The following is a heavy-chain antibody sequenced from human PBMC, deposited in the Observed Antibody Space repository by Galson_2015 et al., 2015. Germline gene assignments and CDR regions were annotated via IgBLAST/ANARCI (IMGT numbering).Heavy chain of an antibody. D-gene: IGHD3-10*01. V-gene: IGHV1-69*13. J-gene: IGHJ6*02. CDR1: GGTFSSYA. CDR3: ASSSYYYGAGSYYRRGPFYYFGMDA. CDR2: IIPIFGTA. Sequence: SVKVSCKASGGTFSSYAISWVRQAPGQGLEWMGGIIPIFGTANYAQKFQGRVTITADESTSTAYMELSSLRSEDTAVYYCASSSYYYGAGSYYRRGPFYYFGMDAWGQGPTVPVSS.